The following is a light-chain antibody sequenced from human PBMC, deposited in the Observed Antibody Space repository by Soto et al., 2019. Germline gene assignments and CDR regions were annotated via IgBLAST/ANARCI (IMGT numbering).Light chain of an antibody. J-gene: IGKJ1*01. V-gene: IGKV3-20*01. CDR1: QSVSGSY. CDR2: ATS. CDR3: QHYGASPWT. Sequence: EIVLTQSPGTLSLSPGERATLSCRTSQSVSGSYLAWYQQKPGQAPRLLIYATSRRAPGVPDRFSGSGSWTDITLTISRLEPEDFAVYYCQHYGASPWTFGQGTKVEIK.